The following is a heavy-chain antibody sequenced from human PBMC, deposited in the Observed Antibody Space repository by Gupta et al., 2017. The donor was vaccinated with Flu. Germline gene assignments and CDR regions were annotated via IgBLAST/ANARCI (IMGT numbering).Heavy chain of an antibody. CDR2: MWYDGSNE. V-gene: IGHV3-33*01. Sequence: QVQLVESGGGVVQPGGSLRLSCAASGITFSAYGIHWVRQAPGKGLEWVAVMWYDGSNEYYADSVKGRFTLSRDRSKNTMFLQINGLRAEDTGVYYCAGEYSSSSDYFWGQGTVVTVSS. D-gene: IGHD6-19*01. CDR1: GITFSAYG. CDR3: AGEYSSSSDYF. J-gene: IGHJ4*02.